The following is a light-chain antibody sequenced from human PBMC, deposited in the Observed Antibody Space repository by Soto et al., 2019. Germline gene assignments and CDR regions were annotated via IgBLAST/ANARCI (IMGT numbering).Light chain of an antibody. Sequence: DIQMTQSPSSVSASVGDRVTITCRASQVINNWLAWYQQKPGKAPNLLIYAASTLQTGVPSRFSGSGSGTDFTRTISSLQPEDFATYYCQQANSFPFTVGPGTKVDIK. CDR3: QQANSFPFT. CDR1: QVINNW. J-gene: IGKJ3*01. CDR2: AAS. V-gene: IGKV1-12*02.